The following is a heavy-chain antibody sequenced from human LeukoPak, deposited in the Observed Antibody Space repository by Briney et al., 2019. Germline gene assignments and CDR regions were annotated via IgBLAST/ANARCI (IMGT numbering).Heavy chain of an antibody. CDR3: ARDEAIFGAGYYYGMDV. Sequence: SETLSLTCTVSGGSISSGGHYWSWIRQRPGKGLEWIGYINYSGSTYYNPSLKSRVSISLDTSQNHFSLRLSSVAAADTAVYYCARDEAIFGAGYYYGMDVWDQGTTVTVSS. CDR1: GGSISSGGHY. CDR2: INYSGST. V-gene: IGHV4-31*03. D-gene: IGHD3-3*01. J-gene: IGHJ6*02.